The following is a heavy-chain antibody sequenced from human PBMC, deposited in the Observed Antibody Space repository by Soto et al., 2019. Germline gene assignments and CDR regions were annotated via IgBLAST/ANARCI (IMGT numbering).Heavy chain of an antibody. CDR1: GFTFSSYA. J-gene: IGHJ6*02. CDR2: ISYDGGNK. Sequence: PGGSLRLSCAASGFTFSSYAMHWVRQAPGKGLEWVAVISYDGGNKYYADSVKGRFTISRDNSKNTLYLQMNSLRAEDTAVYYCARDPLLTTQLIYYYYGMDVWGQGTTVTVSS. V-gene: IGHV3-30-3*01. CDR3: ARDPLLTTQLIYYYYGMDV. D-gene: IGHD4-4*01.